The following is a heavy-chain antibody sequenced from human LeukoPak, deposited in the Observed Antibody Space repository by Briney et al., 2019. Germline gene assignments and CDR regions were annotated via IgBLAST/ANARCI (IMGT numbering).Heavy chain of an antibody. CDR3: ARDSAKDYCSGSYDY. J-gene: IGHJ4*02. CDR1: GFTFSSYG. CDR2: IWYDGSNK. D-gene: IGHD3-10*01. Sequence: PGRSLRLSCAASGFTFSSYGMHWVRQAPGKGLEWVAVIWYDGSNKYYADSVKGRFTISRDNSKNTLYLQMNSLRAEDTAVSACARDSAKDYCSGSYDYWGQGTLVTVSS. V-gene: IGHV3-33*01.